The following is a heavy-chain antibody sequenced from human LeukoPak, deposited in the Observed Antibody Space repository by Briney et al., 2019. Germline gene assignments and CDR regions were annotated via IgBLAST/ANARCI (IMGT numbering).Heavy chain of an antibody. D-gene: IGHD6-13*01. Sequence: GGSLRLSCAASTFTVSYNHMSWVRQAPGKGLEWVSGVHSGGRTTYADSVKGRFSISRDHSKNTVYLRMNSLRAEDTAIYYCAKVSEQHLVRVGFDIWGQGTMVTVSS. CDR3: AKVSEQHLVRVGFDI. CDR2: VHSGGRT. CDR1: TFTVSYNH. V-gene: IGHV3-66*01. J-gene: IGHJ3*02.